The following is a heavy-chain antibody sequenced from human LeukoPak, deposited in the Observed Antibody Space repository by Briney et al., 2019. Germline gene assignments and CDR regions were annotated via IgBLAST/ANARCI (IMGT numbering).Heavy chain of an antibody. D-gene: IGHD3-22*01. J-gene: IGHJ5*02. CDR3: ARQGGSSSAYYWFDP. CDR2: IYYSGST. V-gene: IGHV4-59*08. CDR1: GGSISSYY. Sequence: PSETLSLTCTVSGGSISSYYWSWIRQPPGKGLEWIGHIYYSGSTNYNPSLKSRVTISVDTSKNQFSLKLNSVTAADTAVYYCARQGGSSSAYYWFDPWGQGTLVTVSS.